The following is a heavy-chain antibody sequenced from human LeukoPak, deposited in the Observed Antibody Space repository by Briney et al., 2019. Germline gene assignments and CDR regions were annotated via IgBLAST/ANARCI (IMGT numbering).Heavy chain of an antibody. Sequence: PGGSLRLSCAASGFTFSSYSMNWVCQAPGKGLEWVSSISSSSSYIYYADSVKGRFTISRDNAKNSLYLQMNSLRAEDTAVYYCARVHYYDSSGLGAFDIWGQGTMVTVSS. CDR3: ARVHYYDSSGLGAFDI. CDR1: GFTFSSYS. CDR2: ISSSSSYI. J-gene: IGHJ3*02. V-gene: IGHV3-21*01. D-gene: IGHD3-22*01.